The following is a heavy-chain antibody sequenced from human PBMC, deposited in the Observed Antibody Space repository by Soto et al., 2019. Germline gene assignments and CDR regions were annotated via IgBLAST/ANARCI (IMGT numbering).Heavy chain of an antibody. D-gene: IGHD6-13*01. CDR3: ARPRSSSRNYYGMDV. CDR1: GYSFTSYW. J-gene: IGHJ6*02. CDR2: IYPGDSDI. V-gene: IGHV5-51*01. Sequence: GESLKISCKGSGYSFTSYWIGWVRQMPGKGLEWMGIIYPGDSDIRYSPSFQGQVTISADKSISTAYLQWSSLKASDTAMYYCARPRSSSRNYYGMDVWGQGTTVTVSS.